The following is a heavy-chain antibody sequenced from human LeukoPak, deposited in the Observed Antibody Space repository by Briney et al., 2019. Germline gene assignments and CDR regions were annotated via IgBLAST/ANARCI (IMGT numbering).Heavy chain of an antibody. CDR2: ISDDGSNR. Sequence: GGSLRLSCVASEFTFSSYAIHWVRQAPGKGLEWVAVISDDGSNRYYADSVKGRFTLSRDNSKNTVSLQMNSLTSDDTAVYYCARCSPGDSSNFYAVLQYWGQGTQVTVST. D-gene: IGHD3-22*01. CDR3: ARCSPGDSSNFYAVLQY. CDR1: EFTFSSYA. J-gene: IGHJ4*02. V-gene: IGHV3-30*04.